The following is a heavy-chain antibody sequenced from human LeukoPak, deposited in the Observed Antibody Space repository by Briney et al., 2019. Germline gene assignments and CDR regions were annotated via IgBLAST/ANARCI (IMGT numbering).Heavy chain of an antibody. J-gene: IGHJ4*02. CDR1: GFTFSSYW. V-gene: IGHV3-30-3*01. CDR3: ALGGSSGYYWHSIDY. D-gene: IGHD3-22*01. Sequence: GGSLRLSCAASGFTFSSYWMSWVRQAPGKGLEWVAVISYDGSNKYYADSVKGRFTISRDNSKNTLYLQMNSLRAEDTAVYYCALGGSSGYYWHSIDYWGQGTLVTVSS. CDR2: ISYDGSNK.